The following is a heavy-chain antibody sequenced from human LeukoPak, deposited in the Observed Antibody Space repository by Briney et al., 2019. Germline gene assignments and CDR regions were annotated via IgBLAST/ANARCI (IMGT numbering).Heavy chain of an antibody. CDR1: GGSISSYY. Sequence: SETLSLTCTVSGGSISSYYWSWIRQPPGKGLEWIGYIYYSGSTKYNPSLKSRVTISVDTSRNQFSLKLSSVTAADTAVYYCALGGYCGRSSCYPFDYWGQGTLVTVSS. D-gene: IGHD2-2*01. CDR2: IYYSGST. V-gene: IGHV4-59*01. CDR3: ALGGYCGRSSCYPFDY. J-gene: IGHJ4*02.